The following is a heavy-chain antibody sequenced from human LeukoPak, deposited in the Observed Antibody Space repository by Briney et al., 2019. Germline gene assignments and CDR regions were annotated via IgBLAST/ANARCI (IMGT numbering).Heavy chain of an antibody. J-gene: IGHJ4*02. V-gene: IGHV3-74*01. CDR2: ISSDGSWT. Sequence: GSLRLSCAASGNYWMHWVRQAPGKGLVWVSHISSDGSWTSYADSVKGRFTISKDNAKNTVYLQMNNLRAEDTAIYCCAKVGSSGTYMGPLDYWGQGTLVTVSS. D-gene: IGHD1-26*01. CDR3: AKVGSSGTYMGPLDY. CDR1: GNYW.